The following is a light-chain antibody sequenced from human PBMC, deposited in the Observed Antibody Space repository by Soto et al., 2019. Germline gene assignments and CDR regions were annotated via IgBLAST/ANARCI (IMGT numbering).Light chain of an antibody. CDR3: QQSYSTPIT. CDR1: QSISSY. J-gene: IGKJ3*01. V-gene: IGKV1-39*01. Sequence: DIQMTQSPSSLSASVGDRVTITCRASQSISSYLNWYQQKPGKAPKLLIYAASSLQSGVPSRFSGSGSGTDFTLTISSLQPEDFATYYCQQSYSTPITFGPGTKVD. CDR2: AAS.